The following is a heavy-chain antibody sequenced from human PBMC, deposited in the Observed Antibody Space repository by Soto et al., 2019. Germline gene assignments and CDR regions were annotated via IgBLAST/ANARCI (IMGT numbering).Heavy chain of an antibody. Sequence: EVHLVETGGGLIQPGGSLRLSCAASGLSVSSSDMSWVRQASGKGLEWVSVIYSGGSTHDADYVKGRFTISRENSKNTVHLQMNSLRVDDTAVYFCSTSSRNEYHFAMAAWGQGTTVIVSS. V-gene: IGHV3-53*02. CDR1: GLSVSSSD. D-gene: IGHD6-6*01. CDR2: IYSGGST. CDR3: STSSRNEYHFAMAA. J-gene: IGHJ6*02.